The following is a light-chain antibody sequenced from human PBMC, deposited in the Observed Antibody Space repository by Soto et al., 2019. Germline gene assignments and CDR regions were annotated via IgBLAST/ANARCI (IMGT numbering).Light chain of an antibody. J-gene: IGKJ5*01. Sequence: GLTQSPAALSLPPGGRPTLSCRTSLSVSVYLDWYQQKPGQAPRLLISDASNRATGIPARFSGSGSGTDFTLTISSLEPEDFAVYYCHQRQYWPPITFGQGARLEI. CDR1: LSVSVY. CDR2: DAS. V-gene: IGKV3-11*01. CDR3: HQRQYWPPIT.